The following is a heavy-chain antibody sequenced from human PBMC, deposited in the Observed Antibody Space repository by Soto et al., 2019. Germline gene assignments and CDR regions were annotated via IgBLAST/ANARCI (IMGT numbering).Heavy chain of an antibody. J-gene: IGHJ4*02. CDR3: AREDFYRFDY. V-gene: IGHV3-7*01. CDR2: IKEDGSAK. Sequence: EVQLVESGGGLVQPGGSLRVSCAASGFTFTSYWMSWVRQAPGKGLEWVANIKEDGSAKYYLDSVKGRCTISRDNAKNSLYLQMSSLRAEDTAVYYCAREDFYRFDYWGQGNLVTVS. CDR1: GFTFTSYW.